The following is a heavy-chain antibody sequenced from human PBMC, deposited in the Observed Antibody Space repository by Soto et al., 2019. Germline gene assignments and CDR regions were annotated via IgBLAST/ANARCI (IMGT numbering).Heavy chain of an antibody. CDR3: ARGITTVTTIDY. CDR1: GGSISSGGYS. CDR2: IYHSGST. Sequence: QLQLQESGSGLVKPSQTLSLTCAVSGGSISSGGYSWSWIRQPPGKGLEWIGYIYHSGSTSYNPSLQSRVTISVDTSKNQFSLKLSSVTAADTAVYYCARGITTVTTIDYCGQARLVSVSS. J-gene: IGHJ4*02. D-gene: IGHD4-4*01. V-gene: IGHV4-30-2*01.